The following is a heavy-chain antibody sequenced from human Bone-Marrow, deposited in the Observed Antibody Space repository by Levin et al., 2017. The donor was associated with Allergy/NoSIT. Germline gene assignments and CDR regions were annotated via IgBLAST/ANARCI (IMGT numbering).Heavy chain of an antibody. Sequence: GESLKISCAASGFTFSSFWMSWVRQAPGKGLEWVANIKQDGSEQYYLDSVRGRFTISRDNAENSLYLQMNSLRVEDTAVYYCAKTSRSSMDPDYWGKGTLVTVSS. CDR3: AKTSRSSMDPDY. D-gene: IGHD6-6*01. CDR2: IKQDGSEQ. J-gene: IGHJ4*02. CDR1: GFTFSSFW. V-gene: IGHV3-7*01.